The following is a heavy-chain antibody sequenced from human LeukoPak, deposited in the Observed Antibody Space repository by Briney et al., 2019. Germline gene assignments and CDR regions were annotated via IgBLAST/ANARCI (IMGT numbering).Heavy chain of an antibody. Sequence: GESLKISCKGSGYSFTSYWIGWVRQMPGKGLEWMGIIYPGGSDTRYSPSFQGQVTISADKSISTAYLQWSSLKASDTAMYYCARAESRPHYDFWSGYYTGTDWFDPWGQGTLVTVSS. CDR3: ARAESRPHYDFWSGYYTGTDWFDP. J-gene: IGHJ5*02. CDR2: IYPGGSDT. CDR1: GYSFTSYW. D-gene: IGHD3-3*01. V-gene: IGHV5-51*01.